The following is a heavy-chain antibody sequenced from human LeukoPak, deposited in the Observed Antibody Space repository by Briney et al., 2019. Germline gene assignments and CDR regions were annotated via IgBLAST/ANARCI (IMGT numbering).Heavy chain of an antibody. CDR1: GFTFSSYS. Sequence: GGSLRLSCAASGFTFSSYSMNWVRQAPGKGLEWVSAISGSGGSTYYADSVKGRFTISRDNSKNTLYLQMNSLRAEDTAVYYCARDPSYCSGGSCYYMDVWGKGTTVTVSS. CDR2: ISGSGGST. CDR3: ARDPSYCSGGSCYYMDV. J-gene: IGHJ6*03. D-gene: IGHD2-15*01. V-gene: IGHV3-23*01.